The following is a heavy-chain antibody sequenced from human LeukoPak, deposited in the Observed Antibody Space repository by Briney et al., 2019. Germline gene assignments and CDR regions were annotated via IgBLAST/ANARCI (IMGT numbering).Heavy chain of an antibody. V-gene: IGHV4-34*01. D-gene: IGHD3-16*02. CDR2: IYYSGST. Sequence: PSETLSLTCAVYGGSFSGYYWSWIRQPPGKGLEWIGSIYYSGSTYYNPSLKSRVTISIDTSKNQFSLNLSSVTAADTAVYYCAGGGVGVWGTYRRDLDYWGQGTLVTVSS. J-gene: IGHJ4*02. CDR1: GGSFSGYY. CDR3: AGGGVGVWGTYRRDLDY.